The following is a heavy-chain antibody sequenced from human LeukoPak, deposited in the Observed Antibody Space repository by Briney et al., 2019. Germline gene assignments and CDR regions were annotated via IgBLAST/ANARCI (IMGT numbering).Heavy chain of an antibody. CDR2: IWLDGSYK. Sequence: GGSLRLSCAASGFTFSSYGMHWVRQAPGKGLEWVAVIWLDGSYKYYADSVKGRFTISRDNSKNTLYLQMNSLRAEDTTVYYCAKNSGSSYYFDYWGQGTLVTVSS. D-gene: IGHD1-26*01. V-gene: IGHV3-30*02. CDR3: AKNSGSSYYFDY. CDR1: GFTFSSYG. J-gene: IGHJ4*02.